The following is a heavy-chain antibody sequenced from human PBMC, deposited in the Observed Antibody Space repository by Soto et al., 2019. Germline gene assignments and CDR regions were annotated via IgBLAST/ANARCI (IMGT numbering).Heavy chain of an antibody. V-gene: IGHV4-30-4*01. Sequence: QVQLQESGPGLVKPSQTLSLTCTVSGGSISSGDYYWSWIRQPPGKGLEWFGYIYYSGSTYYNPSLKGRVTISVDTSKNQFSLKLSSVTAADTAVYYCAREWKGPATVHAFDIWGQGTMVTVSS. CDR1: GGSISSGDYY. CDR2: IYYSGST. CDR3: AREWKGPATVHAFDI. J-gene: IGHJ3*02. D-gene: IGHD4-17*01.